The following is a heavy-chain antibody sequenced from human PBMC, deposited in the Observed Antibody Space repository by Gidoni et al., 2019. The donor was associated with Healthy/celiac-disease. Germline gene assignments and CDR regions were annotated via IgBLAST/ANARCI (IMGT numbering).Heavy chain of an antibody. CDR3: AKDFHGSGKVP. CDR1: GFTFSSYG. J-gene: IGHJ5*02. V-gene: IGHV3-30*18. D-gene: IGHD3-10*01. Sequence: QVQLVESGGGVVQPGRSLRLSCAASGFTFSSYGMHWVRQAPGKGLEWVAVISYDGSNKYYADSVKGRFTISRDNSKNTLYLQMNSLRAEDTAVYYCAKDFHGSGKVPWGQGTLVTVSS. CDR2: ISYDGSNK.